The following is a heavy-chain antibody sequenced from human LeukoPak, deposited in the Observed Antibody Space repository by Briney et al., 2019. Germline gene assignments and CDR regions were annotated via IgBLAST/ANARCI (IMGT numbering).Heavy chain of an antibody. CDR3: TTPVYYGSGSFDY. CDR2: IKSKTDGGTT. Sequence: GGSLRLSCAASGFTFSNAWMSWVRQAPGKGLEWVGRIKSKTDGGTTDYAAPVKGRFTISRDDSKNTLYLQMNSLKTEDTAVYYCTTPVYYGSGSFDYWGQGTLVIVSS. J-gene: IGHJ4*02. CDR1: GFTFSNAW. D-gene: IGHD3-10*01. V-gene: IGHV3-15*01.